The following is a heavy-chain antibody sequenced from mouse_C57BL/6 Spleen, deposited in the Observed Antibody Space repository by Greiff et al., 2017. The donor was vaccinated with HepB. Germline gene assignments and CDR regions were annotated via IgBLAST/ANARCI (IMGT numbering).Heavy chain of an antibody. J-gene: IGHJ1*03. CDR3: ARSVVADWYFDV. D-gene: IGHD1-1*01. Sequence: QVQLQQPGTELVKPGASVKLSCKASGYTFTSYWMHWVKQRPGQGLEWIGNINPSNGGTNYNEKFKSKATLTVDKSSSTAYMQRSSLTSEDSAIYYCARSVVADWYFDVWGTGTTVTVSS. CDR1: GYTFTSYW. V-gene: IGHV1-53*01. CDR2: INPSNGGT.